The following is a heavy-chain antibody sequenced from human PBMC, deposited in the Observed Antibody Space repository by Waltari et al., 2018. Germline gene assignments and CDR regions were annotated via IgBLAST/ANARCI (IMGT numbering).Heavy chain of an antibody. D-gene: IGHD1-26*01. CDR3: VKTVVGSFIFDY. Sequence: EVQLVESVGGLVQPGGSLRPSCSASGFPFSSFGMHWVRQTPGKGLEYVAGISDNGRSTYYANSVKDRFSISRDNSKNTLYIQMSSLRSEDTAIYYCVKTVVGSFIFDYWGQGTLVTVSS. J-gene: IGHJ4*02. CDR2: ISDNGRST. V-gene: IGHV3-64D*06. CDR1: GFPFSSFG.